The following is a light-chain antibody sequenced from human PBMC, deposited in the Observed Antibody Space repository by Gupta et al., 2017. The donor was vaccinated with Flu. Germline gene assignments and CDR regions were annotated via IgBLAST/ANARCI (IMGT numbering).Light chain of an antibody. CDR1: QSLLHSNGYNF. V-gene: IGKV2-28*01. Sequence: TPGEPASISCRSSQSLLHSNGYNFLDWYLQKPGQSPQLLIYLGSNRASGVPDRFSGSGSGTDFTLKISSVEAEDVGVYYCMQALQTPPYTFGQGTKLEIK. J-gene: IGKJ2*01. CDR2: LGS. CDR3: MQALQTPPYT.